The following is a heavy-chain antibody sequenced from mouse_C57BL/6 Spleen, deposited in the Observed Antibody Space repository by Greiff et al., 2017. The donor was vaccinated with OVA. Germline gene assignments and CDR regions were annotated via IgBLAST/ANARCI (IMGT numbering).Heavy chain of an antibody. D-gene: IGHD2-12*01. CDR2: IDPSDSYT. Sequence: QVQLQQPGAELVMPGASVKLSCKASGYTFTSYWMHWVKQRPGQGLEWIGEIDPSDSYTNYNQKFKGKSTLTVDKSSSTAYMQLSSLTSEDSAVYYCARLRRGGDYFDYWGQGTTLTVSS. V-gene: IGHV1-69*01. CDR3: ARLRRGGDYFDY. CDR1: GYTFTSYW. J-gene: IGHJ2*01.